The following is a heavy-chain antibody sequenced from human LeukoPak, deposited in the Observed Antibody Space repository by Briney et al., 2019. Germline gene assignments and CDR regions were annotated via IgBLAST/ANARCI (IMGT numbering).Heavy chain of an antibody. V-gene: IGHV3-9*01. CDR1: GFTFDDYA. CDR3: AKATPAAAGTVDY. CDR2: ISWNSGSI. D-gene: IGHD6-13*01. Sequence: GGSLRLSCAASGFTFDDYAMHWVRQAPGKGLEWVSGISWNSGSIGYADSVKGRFTISRDNSKNTLYLQMNSLRAEDTAVYYCAKATPAAAGTVDYWGQGTLVTVSS. J-gene: IGHJ4*02.